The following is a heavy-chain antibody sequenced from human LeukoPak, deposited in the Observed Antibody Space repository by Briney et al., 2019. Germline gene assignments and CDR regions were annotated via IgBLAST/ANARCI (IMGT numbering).Heavy chain of an antibody. Sequence: GESLKISCKDPGYSFTSYWIGWVRQMPGKGLEWMGIIYPGDSDTRYSPSFQGQVTISADKSIYTAYLQWSGLKASDTAMYYCTIHSGNSGQAYWGQGTLVTVSS. CDR2: IYPGDSDT. J-gene: IGHJ4*02. CDR1: GYSFTSYW. CDR3: TIHSGNSGQAY. V-gene: IGHV5-51*01. D-gene: IGHD4-23*01.